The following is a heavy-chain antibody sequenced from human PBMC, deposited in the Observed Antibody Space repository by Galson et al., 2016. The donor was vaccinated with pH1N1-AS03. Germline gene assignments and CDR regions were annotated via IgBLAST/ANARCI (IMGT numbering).Heavy chain of an antibody. CDR3: ARGSGSPHWFDP. CDR1: GFTFSIYA. CDR2: VGGVDGSL. D-gene: IGHD3-3*01. Sequence: SLRLSCAASGFTFSIYAMHWVRQAPGKGLEWVSGVGGVDGSLWYAESVKGRFTVSRDNSKGTLDLQMNSLRADETAVYYCARGSGSPHWFDPWGQGTLVTVSS. V-gene: IGHV3-23*01. J-gene: IGHJ5*02.